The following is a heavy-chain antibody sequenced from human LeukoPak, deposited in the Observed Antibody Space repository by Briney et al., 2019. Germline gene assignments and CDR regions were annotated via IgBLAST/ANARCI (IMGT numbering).Heavy chain of an antibody. V-gene: IGHV4-59*01. CDR3: AKGHTTIFGVVIRNHYYMDV. Sequence: PSETLSLTCAVSGGSISRYYWNWIRQPPGKGLKWIGYIFYSGSTSYNPSLKSRVTISVDTSENQFSLKLNSVTAADTAVYYCAKGHTTIFGVVIRNHYYMDVWGKGTTVTVSS. J-gene: IGHJ6*03. CDR2: IFYSGST. CDR1: GGSISRYY. D-gene: IGHD3-3*01.